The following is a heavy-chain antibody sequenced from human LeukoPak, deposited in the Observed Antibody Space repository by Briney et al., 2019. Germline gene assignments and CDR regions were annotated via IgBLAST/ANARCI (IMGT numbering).Heavy chain of an antibody. CDR3: ARDRDIVVVPAAPNMDV. CDR1: GFTFSSYW. J-gene: IGHJ6*03. CDR2: IKQDGSEK. Sequence: PGGSLRLSCAASGFTFSSYWMSWVRQAPGKGLEWVANIKQDGSEKYYVDSVKGRFTISRDNAKNSLYLQMNSLRDEDTAVYYCARDRDIVVVPAAPNMDVWGKGTTVTVSS. D-gene: IGHD2-2*01. V-gene: IGHV3-7*01.